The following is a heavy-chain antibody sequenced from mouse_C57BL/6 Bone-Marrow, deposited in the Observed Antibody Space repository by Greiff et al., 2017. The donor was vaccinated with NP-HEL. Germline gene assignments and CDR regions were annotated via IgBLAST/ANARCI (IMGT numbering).Heavy chain of an antibody. Sequence: VQLQQSGAELARPGASVKLSCKASGYTFTSYGISWVKQRTGQGLEWIGEIYPRSGNTYYNEKFKGKATLTADKSSSTAYMELRSLTSEDSAVYFCARTGHLLGLRRRNCDYWGQGTTLTVSS. CDR1: GYTFTSYG. D-gene: IGHD2-2*01. J-gene: IGHJ2*01. CDR3: ARTGHLLGLRRRNCDY. CDR2: IYPRSGNT. V-gene: IGHV1-81*01.